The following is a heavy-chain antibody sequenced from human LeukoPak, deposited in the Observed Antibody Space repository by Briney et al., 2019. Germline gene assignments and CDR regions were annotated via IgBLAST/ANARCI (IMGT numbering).Heavy chain of an antibody. D-gene: IGHD6-6*01. Sequence: AAVNVSCKVSGYTLTELSMHWVRQPPGKGVEWMGGFDPEDRETSYAHKFQGRFTMTEDTSTDTAYMELSSLRSEDTAVYYCAAGGRAARRIGYWGQGTLVTVSS. CDR2: FDPEDRET. V-gene: IGHV1-24*01. CDR3: AAGGRAARRIGY. J-gene: IGHJ4*02. CDR1: GYTLTELS.